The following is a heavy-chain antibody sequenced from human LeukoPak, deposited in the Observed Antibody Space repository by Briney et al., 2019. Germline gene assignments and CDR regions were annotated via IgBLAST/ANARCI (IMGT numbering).Heavy chain of an antibody. CDR1: GFTFSSYE. J-gene: IGHJ4*02. V-gene: IGHV3-48*03. D-gene: IGHD1-26*01. CDR2: ISSGGSTI. Sequence: PGGSLRLSCAASGFTFSSYEMNWVRQAPGKGLEWVSYISSGGSTIYYADSVKGRFTISRDNAKNSLYLQMNSLRAEDTAVYYCARGPAFWELLFDYWGQGTLVTVSS. CDR3: ARGPAFWELLFDY.